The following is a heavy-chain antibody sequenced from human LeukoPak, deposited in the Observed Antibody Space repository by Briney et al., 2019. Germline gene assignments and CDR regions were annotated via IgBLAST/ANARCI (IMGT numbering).Heavy chain of an antibody. V-gene: IGHV1-2*02. J-gene: IGHJ4*02. CDR1: GYTFTGYY. Sequence: GASVKVSCKASGYTFTGYYMHWVRQAPGQGLEWMGWINPNSGGTNYAQKFQGRVTMTRDTSISTAYMELSRLRPDDTAVYYCARDLEGGSSQKYWGQGTLVTVSS. D-gene: IGHD6-13*01. CDR3: ARDLEGGSSQKY. CDR2: INPNSGGT.